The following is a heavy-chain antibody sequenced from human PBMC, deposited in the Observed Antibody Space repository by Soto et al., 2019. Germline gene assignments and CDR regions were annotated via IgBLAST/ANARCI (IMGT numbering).Heavy chain of an antibody. J-gene: IGHJ4*02. CDR1: GFSLSTSGVG. CDR3: AHSLRTNSWSNFDS. V-gene: IGHV2-5*01. Sequence: GSGPTLVNPTQTLTLTCTFSGFSLSTSGVGVGWIRQPPGKALEWLTVIYWNDDKYYSPSLKTRLTITKDTSKNQVVLTMTNLDPVDTATYYCAHSLRTNSWSNFDSWGQGTLVTVSS. D-gene: IGHD6-13*01. CDR2: IYWNDDK.